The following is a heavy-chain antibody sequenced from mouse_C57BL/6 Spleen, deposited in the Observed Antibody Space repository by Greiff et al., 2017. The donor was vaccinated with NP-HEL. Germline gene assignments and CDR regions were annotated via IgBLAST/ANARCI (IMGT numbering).Heavy chain of an antibody. V-gene: IGHV1-55*01. Sequence: QVQLKQPGAELVKPGASVKMSCKASCYTFTISFIPCVQQRPVQCLDFIGDLSPCSGSTNYNEKFKSKATLTVDTSSSTAYMQLSSLTSEDSAVYYCARDTTLVDLDYWGQGTTLTVSS. J-gene: IGHJ2*01. CDR3: ARDTTLVDLDY. D-gene: IGHD1-1*01. CDR2: LSPCSGST. CDR1: CYTFTISF.